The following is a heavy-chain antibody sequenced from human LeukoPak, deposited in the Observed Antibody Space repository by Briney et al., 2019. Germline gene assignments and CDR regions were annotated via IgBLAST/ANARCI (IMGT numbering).Heavy chain of an antibody. V-gene: IGHV3-23*01. D-gene: IGHD3-9*01. Sequence: GGSLRLSCAASGFTLSSYAMSWVRQAPGKGLEWVSAISGSGGSTYYADSVKGRFTISRDNAKNSLYLQMNSLRVEDTAVYFCARDPGYDILTGYYYDAFDIWGQGTMVTVSS. J-gene: IGHJ3*02. CDR3: ARDPGYDILTGYYYDAFDI. CDR2: ISGSGGST. CDR1: GFTLSSYA.